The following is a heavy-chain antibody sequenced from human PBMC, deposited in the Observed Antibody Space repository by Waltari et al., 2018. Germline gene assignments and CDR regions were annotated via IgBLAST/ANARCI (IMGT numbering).Heavy chain of an antibody. J-gene: IGHJ6*02. Sequence: EEQLVESGGGLAQPGESLRLSCAASGFTFSRYWMDWVRQAPGKGLVWCSRINSDGGSTTYADSVKGRFTISRDNGKNTLYVQMNRLRAEDTAVYYCARVATKTYSSPVPGRPYYYGMDVWGQGTTVTVSS. D-gene: IGHD3-22*01. CDR3: ARVATKTYSSPVPGRPYYYGMDV. CDR2: INSDGGST. CDR1: GFTFSRYW. V-gene: IGHV3-74*01.